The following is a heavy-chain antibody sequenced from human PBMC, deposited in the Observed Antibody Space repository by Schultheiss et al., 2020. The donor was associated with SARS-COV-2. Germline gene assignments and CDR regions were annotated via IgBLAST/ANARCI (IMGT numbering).Heavy chain of an antibody. V-gene: IGHV3-23*01. J-gene: IGHJ1*01. CDR2: ISGSGGST. Sequence: GESLKISCAASGFTFSSYAMSWVRQAPGKVLEWVSAISGSGGSTYYADSVKGRFTISRDNSKNTLYLQMNSLRAEDTAVYYCADIAAAGTSEYFQHWGQGTLVTVSS. CDR3: ADIAAAGTSEYFQH. CDR1: GFTFSSYA. D-gene: IGHD6-13*01.